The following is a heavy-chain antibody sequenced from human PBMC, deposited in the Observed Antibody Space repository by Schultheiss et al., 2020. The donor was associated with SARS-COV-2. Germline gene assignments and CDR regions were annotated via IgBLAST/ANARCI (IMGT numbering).Heavy chain of an antibody. J-gene: IGHJ4*02. CDR2: ISGRGGST. Sequence: GGSLRLSCAASGFTFSNYDMNWVRLAPGKGLKWVSGISGRGGSTYYADSVKGRFTISRDNSKNTLYLRMNSLRAEDTAVYYCARDPCSTNCPFDYWGQGTLVTVSS. CDR3: ARDPCSTNCPFDY. CDR1: GFTFSNYD. D-gene: IGHD2-2*01. V-gene: IGHV3-23*01.